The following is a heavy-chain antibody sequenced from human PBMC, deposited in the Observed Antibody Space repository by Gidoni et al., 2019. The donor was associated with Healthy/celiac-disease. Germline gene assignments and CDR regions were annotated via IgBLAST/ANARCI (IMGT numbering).Heavy chain of an antibody. J-gene: IGHJ6*02. CDR3: ARARGYCSGGSCYSDYYYGMDV. Sequence: EVQLVESGGGLVQPGGSLRLSCAASGFTFSSSGMHWVRQAPGKGLVWVSRINSDGSSTSYADSVKGRFTISRDNAKNTLYLQVNSLRAEDTAVYYCARARGYCSGGSCYSDYYYGMDVWGQGTTVTVSS. CDR2: INSDGSST. CDR1: GFTFSSSG. V-gene: IGHV3-74*01. D-gene: IGHD2-15*01.